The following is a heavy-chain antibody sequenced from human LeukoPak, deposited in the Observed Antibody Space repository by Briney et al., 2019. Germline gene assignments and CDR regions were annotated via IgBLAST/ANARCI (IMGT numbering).Heavy chain of an antibody. CDR1: GGSISTYY. Sequence: SETLSLTCSVSGGSISTYYWSWIRQPPGKGLEWIGYISYSGSTNCNPSLKSRVTISIDTSKNQFSLKLSSVTAADTAVYYCARAYGSGSYPTSNWGQGTLVTVSS. CDR3: ARAYGSGSYPTSN. V-gene: IGHV4-59*01. CDR2: ISYSGST. J-gene: IGHJ4*02. D-gene: IGHD3-10*01.